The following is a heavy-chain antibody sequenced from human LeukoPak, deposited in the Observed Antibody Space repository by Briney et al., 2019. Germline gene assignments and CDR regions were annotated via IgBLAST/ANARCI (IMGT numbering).Heavy chain of an antibody. D-gene: IGHD3-22*01. CDR2: IYPGDSDT. Sequence: GESLKISCKSSGYSFTIYWIAWVRQMPGKGLEWMGIIYPGDSDTRYSPSFQGQVTISADKSISTAYLQWSSLKASDTAMYYCARHPDYYDSSGYLDYWGQGTLVTVSS. J-gene: IGHJ4*02. CDR1: GYSFTIYW. V-gene: IGHV5-51*01. CDR3: ARHPDYYDSSGYLDY.